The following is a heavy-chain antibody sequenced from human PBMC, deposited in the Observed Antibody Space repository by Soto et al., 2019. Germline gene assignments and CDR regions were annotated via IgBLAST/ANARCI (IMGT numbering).Heavy chain of an antibody. Sequence: QVQLVQSGAEVKKPGSSVKVSCKASGGTFSSYAISWVRQAPGQGLEWMGGIIPIFGTANYAQKFQGRVTSTADESTSTAYMELGSLRSEDTAVYYCARARGGYSNHKPYYFDYWGQGTLVTVSS. J-gene: IGHJ4*02. CDR1: GGTFSSYA. V-gene: IGHV1-69*01. D-gene: IGHD4-4*01. CDR3: ARARGGYSNHKPYYFDY. CDR2: IIPIFGTA.